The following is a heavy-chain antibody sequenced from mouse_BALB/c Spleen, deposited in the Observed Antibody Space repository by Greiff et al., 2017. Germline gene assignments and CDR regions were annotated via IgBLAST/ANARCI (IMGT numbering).Heavy chain of an antibody. CDR2: ISSGGSYT. CDR1: GFTFSSYA. Sequence: EVQVVESGGGLVKPGGSLKLSCAASGFTFSSYAMSWVRQSPEKRLEWVAEISSGGSYTYYPDTVTGRFTISRDNAKNTLYLEMSSLRSEDTAMYYCARGDSSGSAWFAYWGQGTLVTVSA. CDR3: ARGDSSGSAWFAY. J-gene: IGHJ3*01. V-gene: IGHV5-9-4*01. D-gene: IGHD3-2*01.